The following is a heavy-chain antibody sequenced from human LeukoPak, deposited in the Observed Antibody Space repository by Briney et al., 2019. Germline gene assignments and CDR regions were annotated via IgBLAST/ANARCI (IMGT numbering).Heavy chain of an antibody. D-gene: IGHD2-15*01. CDR1: GYTFTDYY. Sequence: ASVKVSCKASGYTFTDYYMHWVRQAPGQGLEWMGWINPNGGGTNYAQNFQGRVTMTRDTSISTAYMELSSLRSDDTAVYYCARDTCNGGRCFNRFDPWGQGTLVTVSS. CDR3: ARDTCNGGRCFNRFDP. J-gene: IGHJ5*02. CDR2: INPNGGGT. V-gene: IGHV1-2*02.